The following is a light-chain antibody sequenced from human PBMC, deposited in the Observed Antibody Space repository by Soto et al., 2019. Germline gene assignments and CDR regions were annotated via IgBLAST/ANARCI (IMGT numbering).Light chain of an antibody. CDR2: AAS. CDR3: QQLNSFPIP. CDR1: QGIANF. V-gene: IGKV1-9*01. J-gene: IGKJ3*01. Sequence: IQLTQSPSSLSASVGDRVTISCRASQGIANFLAWYQQKPGKAPKLLIYAASTFQSGVPSRFSGSGSGTDFTLTISSRQPEDFATYYCQQLNSFPIPFGPGTKVDIK.